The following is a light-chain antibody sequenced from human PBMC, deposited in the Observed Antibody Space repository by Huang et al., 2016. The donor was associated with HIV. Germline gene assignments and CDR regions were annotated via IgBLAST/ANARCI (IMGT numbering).Light chain of an antibody. CDR1: QSISTN. J-gene: IGKJ2*01. CDR2: AAS. CDR3: QQGNSSPYT. Sequence: DIQMTQSPSSLSASVGDRVTISCRAGQSISTNLNWYQQKPGKAPKLLIYAASSLQSGVPSRFSGSGSGTDFTLTISSLQPEDFATYFCQQGNSSPYTFGQGTKLENK. V-gene: IGKV1-39*01.